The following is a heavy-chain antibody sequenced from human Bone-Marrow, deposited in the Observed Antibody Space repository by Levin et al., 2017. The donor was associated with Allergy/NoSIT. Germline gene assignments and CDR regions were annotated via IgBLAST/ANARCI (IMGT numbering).Heavy chain of an antibody. D-gene: IGHD2-2*01. V-gene: IGHV5-51*01. CDR2: IYPGDSDT. CDR1: GYSFTSYW. CDR3: ARREDHCSSTSCFYYFDY. Sequence: ASVKVSCKGSGYSFTSYWIGWVRQMPGKGLEWMGIIYPGDSDTRYSPSFQGQVTISADKSISTAYLQWSSLKASDTAMYYCARREDHCSSTSCFYYFDYWGQGTLVTVSS. J-gene: IGHJ4*02.